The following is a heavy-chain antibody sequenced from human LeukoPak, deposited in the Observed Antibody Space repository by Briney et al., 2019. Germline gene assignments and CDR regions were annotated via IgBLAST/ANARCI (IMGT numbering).Heavy chain of an antibody. CDR1: GGSISSYY. D-gene: IGHD6-6*01. CDR3: ARGGSSSYYYYYYYMDV. Sequence: PSETLSLTCTVSGGSISSYYWSWIRQPPGKGLEWIGEINHSGSTNYNPSLKSRVTISVDTSKNQFSLKLSSVTAADTAVYYCARGGSSSYYYYYYYMDVWGKGTTVTVSS. CDR2: INHSGST. V-gene: IGHV4-34*01. J-gene: IGHJ6*03.